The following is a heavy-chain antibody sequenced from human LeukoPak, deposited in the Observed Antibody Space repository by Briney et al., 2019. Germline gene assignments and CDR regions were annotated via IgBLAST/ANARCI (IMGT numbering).Heavy chain of an antibody. CDR3: ATERDALDI. CDR1: GFTFSSYW. J-gene: IGHJ3*02. V-gene: IGHV3-74*01. CDR2: IKGDGSTT. Sequence: QPGGSLRLSCAASGFTFSSYWMHWVRQVPGKGLVWVSLIKGDGSTTGYADSVKGRFTISRDNSNNTLYLQMNSLRAEDTAMYYCATERDALDIWGQGTMVTVSS.